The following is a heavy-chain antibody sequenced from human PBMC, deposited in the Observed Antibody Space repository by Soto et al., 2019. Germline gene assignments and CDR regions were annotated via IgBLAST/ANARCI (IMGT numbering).Heavy chain of an antibody. J-gene: IGHJ5*02. CDR3: AKAGVPRNGDWDWFDL. D-gene: IGHD3-10*01. Sequence: EVQLLESGGGLVQPGGSLRLSCAASGFTFRNYAMSWVRQTPGKGLEWVSSIHGEGAGTYYADSVKGRFTVSRDDSKAPLYLQMSSLRVDDTAVYYCAKAGVPRNGDWDWFDLWGQGTLVTVAS. CDR2: IHGEGAGT. V-gene: IGHV3-23*01. CDR1: GFTFRNYA.